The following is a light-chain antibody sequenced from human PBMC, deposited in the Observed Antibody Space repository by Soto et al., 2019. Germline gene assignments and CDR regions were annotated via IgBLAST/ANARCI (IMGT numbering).Light chain of an antibody. CDR3: NSYAGSNHGV. CDR1: SSDVVGYNY. CDR2: EVS. V-gene: IGLV2-8*01. Sequence: QSALTQPPSASGSPGQSVTISCTGTSSDVVGYNYVSWYQQHPGKAPKLMIYEVSKRPSGVPERFSCSKSGNTASLTVSGRLAEDEADYYCNSYAGSNHGVFGGGTKVTVL. J-gene: IGLJ3*02.